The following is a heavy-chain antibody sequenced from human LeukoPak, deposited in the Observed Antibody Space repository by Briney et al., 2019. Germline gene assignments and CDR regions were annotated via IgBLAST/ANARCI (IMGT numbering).Heavy chain of an antibody. J-gene: IGHJ6*04. V-gene: IGHV1-18*04. CDR3: AREGYSGYGGYYYYGMDV. CDR2: ISAYNGNT. D-gene: IGHD5-12*01. Sequence: GSVTVSFKASGYTFISYGISWVRQAPGQGLEWMGWISAYNGNTNYAQKVQGRVTMTTDTSTSTAYMEMRSLRSDDTAVYYCAREGYSGYGGYYYYGMDVWGKGTTVTVSS. CDR1: GYTFISYG.